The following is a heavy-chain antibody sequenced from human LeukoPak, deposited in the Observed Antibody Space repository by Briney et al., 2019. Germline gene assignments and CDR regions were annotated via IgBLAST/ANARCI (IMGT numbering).Heavy chain of an antibody. Sequence: GGSLRLSCAASGLTVSNNYMRWVRQAPGKGLEWVSLIYSGGATFYADAVKDRFTISRDGSKNTLYLQMNSLRAEDTAVYYCARDPPAVAANTYGWGQGTLVTVSS. CDR1: GLTVSNNY. V-gene: IGHV3-66*01. CDR3: ARDPPAVAANTYG. J-gene: IGHJ4*02. D-gene: IGHD6-6*01. CDR2: IYSGGAT.